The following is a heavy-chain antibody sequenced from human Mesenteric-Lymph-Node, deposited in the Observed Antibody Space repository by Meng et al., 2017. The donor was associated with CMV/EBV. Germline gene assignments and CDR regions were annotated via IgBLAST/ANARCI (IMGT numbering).Heavy chain of an antibody. V-gene: IGHV1-69*10. J-gene: IGHJ6*02. Sequence: SVKVSCKASGGTFSNYAINWVRQAPGQGLEWMGGIIPILDIPNYAQKFQGRVTITADKSTSTAYMELSSLRSEDTAGYYCAGEVEGGSSSLDYGMDVWGQGTTVTVSS. CDR3: AGEVEGGSSSLDYGMDV. D-gene: IGHD2-15*01. CDR1: GGTFSNYA. CDR2: IIPILDIP.